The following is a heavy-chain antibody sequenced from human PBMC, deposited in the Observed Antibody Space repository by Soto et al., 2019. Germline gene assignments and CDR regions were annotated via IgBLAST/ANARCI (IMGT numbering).Heavy chain of an antibody. D-gene: IGHD6-19*01. J-gene: IGHJ4*02. Sequence: QVQLVESGGGLVQPGRSLRLSCAASGFTFSSYGMHWVRQAPGKGLEWVAVIWYDGSNKYYADSVKGRFTISRDNSKNTLYLQMNSLRAEDTAVYYCARDSSGWYFDYWGQGTLVTVSS. CDR1: GFTFSSYG. CDR2: IWYDGSNK. V-gene: IGHV3-33*01. CDR3: ARDSSGWYFDY.